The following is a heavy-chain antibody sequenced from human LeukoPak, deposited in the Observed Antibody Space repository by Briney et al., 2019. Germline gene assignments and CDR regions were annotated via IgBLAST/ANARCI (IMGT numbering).Heavy chain of an antibody. CDR2: IYYSGST. V-gene: IGHV4-39*01. J-gene: IGHJ3*02. CDR3: ARHRRTNDAFDI. Sequence: PSETLSLTCTVSGGSISSSSYYWGWLRQPPGKGLEWIGSIYYSGSTYYNPSLKSRVTISVDTSKNQFSLKLSSVTAADTAVYYCARHRRTNDAFDIWGQGTMVTVSS. CDR1: GGSISSSSYY.